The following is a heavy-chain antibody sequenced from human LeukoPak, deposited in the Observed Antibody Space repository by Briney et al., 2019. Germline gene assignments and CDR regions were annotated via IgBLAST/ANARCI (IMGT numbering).Heavy chain of an antibody. CDR1: GFPFSDFS. CDR2: TNSGGTST. CDR3: AKQSYARALGE. J-gene: IGHJ4*02. D-gene: IGHD2-8*01. V-gene: IGHV3-23*01. Sequence: GGSLRLSCAPSGFPFSDFSMSWVRQAPGKGLEWLSTTNSGGTSTYYAESVKGRFTISRDNPKNTLYLQMSSLRAEATAVYYCAKQSYARALGEGGPGTLVSVSS.